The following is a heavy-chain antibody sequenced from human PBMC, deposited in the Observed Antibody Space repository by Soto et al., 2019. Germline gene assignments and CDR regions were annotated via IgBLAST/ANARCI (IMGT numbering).Heavy chain of an antibody. V-gene: IGHV4-59*01. J-gene: IGHJ4*02. D-gene: IGHD6-19*01. CDR3: ARDSGWNFDY. CDR1: GGSFSSYY. Sequence: QVQLQESGPGLVKPSETLSLTCTVSGGSFSSYYWNWIRQPPGRGLEWIGHYRGIIRYNPSLKSRVTISVDSSKSQLFLRLTSVSAADTAVYYCARDSGWNFDYWGQGILVAVSS. CDR2: HYRGII.